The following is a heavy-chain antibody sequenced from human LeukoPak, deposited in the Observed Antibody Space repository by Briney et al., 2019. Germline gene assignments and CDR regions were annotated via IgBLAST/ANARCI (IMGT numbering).Heavy chain of an antibody. J-gene: IGHJ4*02. V-gene: IGHV1-8*01. D-gene: IGHD5-12*01. Sequence: ASGKVSCKASGYTFTSYDINWVRQATGQGREWRGWMNPNSGNTGYAQKFQGRVTMTRNTSISTAYIELSSLRSEDTAAYYCTRQPVDSGYSPQKYYFDYWGQGTLVTVSS. CDR3: TRQPVDSGYSPQKYYFDY. CDR2: MNPNSGNT. CDR1: GYTFTSYD.